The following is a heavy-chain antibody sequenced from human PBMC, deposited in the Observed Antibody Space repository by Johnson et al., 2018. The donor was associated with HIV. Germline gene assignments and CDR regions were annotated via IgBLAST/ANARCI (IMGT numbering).Heavy chain of an antibody. D-gene: IGHD6-19*01. CDR3: ARDRSSGWYGRVDAFDI. V-gene: IGHV3-30-3*01. CDR1: GFTFSSYA. CDR2: ISYDGSNK. Sequence: QVQLVESGGGVVQPGRSLRLSCAASGFTFSSYAMHWVRQAPGKGLEWVAVISYDGSNKYYADSVKGRFTISRDNSKNTLYLQMNSLRAGDTAVYYCARDRSSGWYGRVDAFDIWGQGTMVTVSS. J-gene: IGHJ3*02.